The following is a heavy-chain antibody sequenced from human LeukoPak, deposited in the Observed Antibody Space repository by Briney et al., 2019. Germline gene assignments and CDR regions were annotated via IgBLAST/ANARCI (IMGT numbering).Heavy chain of an antibody. D-gene: IGHD1-1*01. CDR2: MSNDGS. V-gene: IGHV3-30*18. CDR3: AKNRFQLLMMDGFDI. J-gene: IGHJ3*02. CDR1: GFTLSSYG. Sequence: GRSLRLSCAASGFTLSSYGMNWVRQAPGKGLEWVAVMSNDGSKYADSVKGRFTISRDNSKNTPYLEMKSLRVEDTAVYYCAKNRFQLLMMDGFDIWGQGTMVTVSS.